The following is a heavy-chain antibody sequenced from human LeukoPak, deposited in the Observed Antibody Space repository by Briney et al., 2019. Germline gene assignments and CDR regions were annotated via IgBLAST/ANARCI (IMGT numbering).Heavy chain of an antibody. V-gene: IGHV1-69*06. J-gene: IGHJ6*03. CDR1: GGTFSSYA. D-gene: IGHD1-26*01. CDR3: ARARTRFVGATYNYYYYYYMDV. CDR2: IIPIFGTA. Sequence: ASVKVSCKASGGTFSSYAISWVRQAPGQGLEWMGGIIPIFGTANYAQKFQGRVTITADKSTSTAYMELSSLRSEDTAVYYCARARTRFVGATYNYYYYYYMDVWGKGTTVTVSS.